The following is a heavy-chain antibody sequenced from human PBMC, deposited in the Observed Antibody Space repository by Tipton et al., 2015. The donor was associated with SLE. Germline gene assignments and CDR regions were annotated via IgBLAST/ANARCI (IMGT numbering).Heavy chain of an antibody. Sequence: QSGAEVKKPGASVKVSCKASGYTFTDSYMQWARQAPGQGLEWMGWINPKSGATNYAQKFQGRVTMTIDTSTSTAYMELRSLRSDDTAAYYCARRQANDAFDIWGQGTMVTVSS. V-gene: IGHV1-2*02. CDR3: ARRQANDAFDI. CDR1: GYTFTDSY. J-gene: IGHJ3*02. CDR2: INPKSGAT.